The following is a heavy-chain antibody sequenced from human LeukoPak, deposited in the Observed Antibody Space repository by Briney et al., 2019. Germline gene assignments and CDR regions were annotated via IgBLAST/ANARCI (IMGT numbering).Heavy chain of an antibody. CDR2: INSDRSST. CDR3: ARGTTGGYSGGYSMDV. J-gene: IGHJ6*02. D-gene: IGHD1-26*01. V-gene: IGHV3-74*01. Sequence: GGSLRLSCAASGFTFSDYWVHWVRQAPGKGLLCVSLINSDRSSTNYADSVKGRFTISRDNAKGMLYLQMNSLRAEDTAVYYCARGTTGGYSGGYSMDVWGQGTTVTVSS. CDR1: GFTFSDYW.